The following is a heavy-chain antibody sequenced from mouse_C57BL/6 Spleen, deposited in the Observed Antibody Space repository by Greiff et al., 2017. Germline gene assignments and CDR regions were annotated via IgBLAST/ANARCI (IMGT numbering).Heavy chain of an antibody. CDR1: GYTFTSYW. J-gene: IGHJ1*03. CDR3: ARTTTVVGNFDV. V-gene: IGHV1-55*01. CDR2: IYPGSGST. D-gene: IGHD1-1*01. Sequence: QVQLKQPGAELVKPGASVKMSCKASGYTFTSYWITWVKQRPGQGLEWIGDIYPGSGSTNYNEKFKSKATLTVDTSSSTAYMQLSSLTSEDSAVYYCARTTTVVGNFDVWGTGTTVTVSS.